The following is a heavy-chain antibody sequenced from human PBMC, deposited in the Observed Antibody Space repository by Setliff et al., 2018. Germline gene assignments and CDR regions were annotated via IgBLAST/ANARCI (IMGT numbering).Heavy chain of an antibody. V-gene: IGHV4-39*01. D-gene: IGHD5-12*01. Sequence: SETLSLTCSVSDDSFYSDYYFWGWIRQPPGKGLEWIATISSSGATNYNSSLKSRVTLSRDVAKRQFALNLRSVTAVDTAVYYCAREERWDYNYPIYWGQGILVTVSS. CDR3: AREERWDYNYPIY. J-gene: IGHJ4*02. CDR1: DDSFYSDYYF. CDR2: ISSSGAT.